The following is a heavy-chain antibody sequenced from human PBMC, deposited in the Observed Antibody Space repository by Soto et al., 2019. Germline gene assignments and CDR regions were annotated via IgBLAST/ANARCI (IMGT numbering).Heavy chain of an antibody. CDR1: GDIFVNYG. J-gene: IGHJ6*02. D-gene: IGHD3-16*01. CDR3: AMVDNYVTPTPQDV. CDR2: ISPYSVNT. Sequence: QVQLLQAGDEVRKPGSSVKVSCKASGDIFVNYGIAWVRQAPGQGLEWMGWISPYSVNTHYARQVQGRRTMTTDTSRSTADMDLGSLTSDDTAVYYCAMVDNYVTPTPQDVWGQGTTVTVSS. V-gene: IGHV1-18*01.